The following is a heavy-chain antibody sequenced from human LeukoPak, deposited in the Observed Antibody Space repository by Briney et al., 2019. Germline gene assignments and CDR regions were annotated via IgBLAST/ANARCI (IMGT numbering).Heavy chain of an antibody. CDR2: INDGGGRT. Sequence: PGGSLRLSCAASGFIFSSYAMNWVRQAPGKGLEWVSAINDGGGRTYYADSVKGRFTISRDNSKNALYLQMNSLRAEDTAVYYCARSMDVWGQGTTVTVSS. J-gene: IGHJ6*02. CDR3: ARSMDV. CDR1: GFIFSSYA. V-gene: IGHV3-23*01.